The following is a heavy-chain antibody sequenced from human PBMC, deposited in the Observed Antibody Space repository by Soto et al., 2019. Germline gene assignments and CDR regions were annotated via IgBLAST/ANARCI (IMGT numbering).Heavy chain of an antibody. V-gene: IGHV4-59*01. J-gene: IGHJ6*02. Sequence: LSLTCTVSGGSISSSYWSWLRQPPGKGLEWIGYIYYSGTTTYNPSLKSRVTISVDTSKNQLSLKLSSVTAADTAVYYCARDYFDTSVGYYGMDVWGQGTTVTVSS. CDR1: GGSISSSY. CDR2: IYYSGTT. D-gene: IGHD3-22*01. CDR3: ARDYFDTSVGYYGMDV.